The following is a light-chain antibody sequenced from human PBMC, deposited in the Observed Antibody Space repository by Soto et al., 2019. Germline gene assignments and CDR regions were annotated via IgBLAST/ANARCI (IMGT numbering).Light chain of an antibody. V-gene: IGKV3-20*01. Sequence: EIVLTQSPGTLSLSPGERATLSCRASQSVSSTYLAWYQQKPGQAPRLLIYGASSRATGIPDRFSGSASGTDFTLTINRLEPEDFAMYYCQQDGDSRTFGQGTKLEIK. CDR2: GAS. CDR1: QSVSSTY. CDR3: QQDGDSRT. J-gene: IGKJ2*01.